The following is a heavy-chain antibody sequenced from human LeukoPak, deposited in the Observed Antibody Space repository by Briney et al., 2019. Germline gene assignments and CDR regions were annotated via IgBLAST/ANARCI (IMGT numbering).Heavy chain of an antibody. CDR3: AKAGGSGSYSPLNFEFDY. CDR1: GFTFSSYS. CDR2: ISWNSGSI. V-gene: IGHV3-9*01. Sequence: PGGSLRLSCAASGFTFSSYSMNWVRQAPGKGLEWVSGISWNSGSIGYADSVKGRFTISRDNAKNSLYLQMNSLRAEDTALYYCAKAGGSGSYSPLNFEFDYWGQGTLVTVSS. J-gene: IGHJ4*02. D-gene: IGHD3-10*01.